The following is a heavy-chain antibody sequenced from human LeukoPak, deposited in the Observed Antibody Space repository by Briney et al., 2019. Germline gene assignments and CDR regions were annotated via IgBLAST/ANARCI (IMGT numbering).Heavy chain of an antibody. D-gene: IGHD1-26*01. CDR3: ARDLVGASRFDP. Sequence: ASVKVSCKASGYTFTGCYMHWVRQAPGQGLEWMGWINPNSGGTNYAQKFQGRVTMTRDTSISTAYMELSRLRSDDTAVYYCARDLVGASRFDPWGQGTLVTVPS. CDR1: GYTFTGCY. CDR2: INPNSGGT. V-gene: IGHV1-2*02. J-gene: IGHJ5*02.